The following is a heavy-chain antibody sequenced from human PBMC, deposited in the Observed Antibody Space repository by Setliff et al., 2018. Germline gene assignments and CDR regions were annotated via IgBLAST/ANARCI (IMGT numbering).Heavy chain of an antibody. CDR3: ARVTGVTTFGVIMKDFEF. J-gene: IGHJ4*02. D-gene: IGHD3-3*01. CDR1: GYTFTSYS. CDR2: ISGYSGDT. V-gene: IGHV1-18*01. Sequence: GASVKVSCKASGYTFTSYSITWVRQAPGRGLEWLGWISGYSGDTSYAQKFQDRVTLTTDTSTSTAYMEMRSLTSDDTAVYYCARVTGVTTFGVIMKDFEFWGQGTLVTVPQ.